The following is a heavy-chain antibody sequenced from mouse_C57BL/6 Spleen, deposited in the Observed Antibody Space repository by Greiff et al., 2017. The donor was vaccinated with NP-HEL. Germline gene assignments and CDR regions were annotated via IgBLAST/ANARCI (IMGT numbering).Heavy chain of an antibody. D-gene: IGHD1-1*01. CDR3: AREGTTVVAPAY. J-gene: IGHJ3*01. CDR1: GYTFTSYW. Sequence: QVHVKQPGAELVRPGSSVKLSCKASGYTFTSYWMHWVKQRPIQGLEWIGNIDPSDSETHYNQKFKDKATLTVDKSSSTAYMQLSSLTSEDSAVYYCAREGTTVVAPAYWGQGTLVTVSA. CDR2: IDPSDSET. V-gene: IGHV1-52*01.